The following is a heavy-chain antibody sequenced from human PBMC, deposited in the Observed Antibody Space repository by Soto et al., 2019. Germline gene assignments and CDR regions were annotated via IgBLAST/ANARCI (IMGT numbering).Heavy chain of an antibody. J-gene: IGHJ4*02. CDR1: GFTFSDYY. CDR2: ISSSSSYT. Sequence: QVQLVESGGGLVKPGGSLRLSSAASGFTFSDYYMSWIRQAPGKGLEWVSYISSSSSYTNYADSVKGRFTISRDNAKNSLYLQMNSLRAEDTAVYYCAREDYYDSSGYYLFDYWGQGTLVTVSS. CDR3: AREDYYDSSGYYLFDY. V-gene: IGHV3-11*06. D-gene: IGHD3-22*01.